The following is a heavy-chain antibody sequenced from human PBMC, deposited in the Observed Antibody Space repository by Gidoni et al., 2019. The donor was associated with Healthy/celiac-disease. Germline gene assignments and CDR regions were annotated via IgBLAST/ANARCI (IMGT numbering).Heavy chain of an antibody. CDR1: GYTFNSYH. D-gene: IGHD2-21*02. CDR2: INPSGVST. V-gene: IGHV1-46*02. CDR3: ARGHIVVVTADY. Sequence: QVQLVPSGAEVKKPGASVKIYCKASGYTFNSYHMHWLRPAPGQGLEWMGIINPSGVSTSYAQKFQGRVTMTRNTSTSTVYMELSSLRSEDTAVYYCARGHIVVVTADYWGQGTLVTVSS. J-gene: IGHJ4*02.